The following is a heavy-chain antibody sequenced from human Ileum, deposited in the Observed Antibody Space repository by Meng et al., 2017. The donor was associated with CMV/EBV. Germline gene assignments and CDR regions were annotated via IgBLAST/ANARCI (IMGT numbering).Heavy chain of an antibody. D-gene: IGHD3-10*01. Sequence: GQLQQGGAGLLNSSETLSLPCAVFGGSFTGYYWSWFRQSPGKGLEWIGEITHSGRTSYNLSLKSRVTISVGMSKYQFSLKLTSVTAADTAIYYCARGLASGWPDYWGQGTLVTVSS. CDR1: GGSFTGYY. CDR3: ARGLASGWPDY. J-gene: IGHJ4*02. V-gene: IGHV4-34*01. CDR2: ITHSGRT.